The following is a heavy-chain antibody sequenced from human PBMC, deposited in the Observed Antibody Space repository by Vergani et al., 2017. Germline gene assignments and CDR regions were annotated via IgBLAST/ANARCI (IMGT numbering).Heavy chain of an antibody. D-gene: IGHD4-17*01. V-gene: IGHV4-38-2*01. J-gene: IGHJ4*02. CDR3: ARLDGDYTRSQDW. CDR1: GGSFSGYY. CDR2: ISHRGST. Sequence: QVQLQESGPGLVKPSETLSLTCAVYGGSFSGYYWSWIRQPPGKGLEWIGSISHRGSTYYNPSLKSRVTISLDTSKNQFSLKLRSVTAADTAVYYCARLDGDYTRSQDWWGQGTLVTVSS.